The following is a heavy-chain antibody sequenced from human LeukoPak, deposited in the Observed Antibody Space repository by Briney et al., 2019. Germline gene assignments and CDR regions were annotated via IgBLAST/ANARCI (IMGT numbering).Heavy chain of an antibody. CDR1: GFPFRNYG. CDR3: ARAPYTTGRSFYFDF. V-gene: IGHV3-33*01. D-gene: IGHD2-2*02. CDR2: IWYDGSKT. Sequence: PGRSLRLSCAASGFPFRNYGMHWVRQAPGKGLEWVAIIWYDGSKTYYADSVKGRFTISRDNLSNMLYLQMNSLRAEDTALYFCARAPYTTGRSFYFDFWGQGTLVTVSS. J-gene: IGHJ4*02.